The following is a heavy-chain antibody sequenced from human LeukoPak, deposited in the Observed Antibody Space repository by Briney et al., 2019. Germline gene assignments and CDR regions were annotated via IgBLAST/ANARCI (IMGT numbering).Heavy chain of an antibody. V-gene: IGHV3-21*01. CDR1: GFTFSSYS. Sequence: PGGPLRLSCAASGFTFSSYSMNWVRQAPGKGLEWVSSISSSSSYIYYADSVKGRFTISRDNAKNSLYLQVNSLRAEDTAVYYCARDGYYDSSDPFDYWGQGTLVTVSS. CDR2: ISSSSSYI. D-gene: IGHD3-22*01. CDR3: ARDGYYDSSDPFDY. J-gene: IGHJ4*02.